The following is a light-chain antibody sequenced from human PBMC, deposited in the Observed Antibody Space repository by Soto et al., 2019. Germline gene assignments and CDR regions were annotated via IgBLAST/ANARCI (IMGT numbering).Light chain of an antibody. CDR3: QQSYSTPRVT. Sequence: DLPMTQSPSSLSASVGDRVTITCRARQSISSYLNWYQQKPGKAPKLLIYAASSWQSGVPSRFSGSGSGTDFTLTISSLQPEDFATYYCQQSYSTPRVTFGQGTTVEIK. CDR2: AAS. V-gene: IGKV1-39*01. CDR1: QSISSY. J-gene: IGKJ1*01.